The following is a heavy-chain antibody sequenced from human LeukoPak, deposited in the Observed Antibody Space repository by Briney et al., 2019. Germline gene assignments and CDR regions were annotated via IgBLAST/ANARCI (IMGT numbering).Heavy chain of an antibody. J-gene: IGHJ6*03. CDR2: ISSSGSTI. CDR3: ARAGYSSSSYYYYMDV. D-gene: IGHD6-6*01. V-gene: IGHV3-48*03. CDR1: GFTFSSYE. Sequence: GGSLRLSCAASGFTFSSYEMNWVRKAPGKGLEWVSYISSSGSTIYYADSVKGRFTISRDNAKNSLYLQMNSLRAEDTAVYYCARAGYSSSSYYYYMDVWGKGTTVTVSS.